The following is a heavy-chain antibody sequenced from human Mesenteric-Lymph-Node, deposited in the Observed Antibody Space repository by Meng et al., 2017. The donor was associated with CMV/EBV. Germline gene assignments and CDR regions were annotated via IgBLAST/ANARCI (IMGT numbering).Heavy chain of an antibody. CDR2: IYYSGST. CDR3: ARRERGCAFDI. V-gene: IGHV4-39*01. J-gene: IGHJ3*02. D-gene: IGHD1-1*01. Sequence: GSLRLSCTVSGGSISSSSYYWGWIRQPPGKGLEWIGSIYYSGSTYYNPSLKSRVTISVDTSKNQFSLKLSSVTAADTAVYYCARRERGCAFDIWGQGTMVTVSS. CDR1: GGSISSSSYY.